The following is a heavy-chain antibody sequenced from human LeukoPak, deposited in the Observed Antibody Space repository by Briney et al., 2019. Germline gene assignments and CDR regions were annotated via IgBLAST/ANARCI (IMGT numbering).Heavy chain of an antibody. CDR1: GDSVSSNSAT. J-gene: IGHJ5*02. Sequence: SQTLSLTCAISGDSVSSNSATWSWITQSPSRGLEWLGRTYYRSKYYYDYAVSVKSRITVNPDSSKNQFSLQLNSVTLEDTAVYYCARSGRVATIPYTWFDPWGQGTLVTVSS. CDR3: ARSGRVATIPYTWFDP. V-gene: IGHV6-1*01. CDR2: TYYRSKYYY. D-gene: IGHD5-12*01.